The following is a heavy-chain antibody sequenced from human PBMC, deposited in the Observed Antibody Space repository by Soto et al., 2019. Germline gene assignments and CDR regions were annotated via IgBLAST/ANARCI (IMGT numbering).Heavy chain of an antibody. CDR1: GFTFSSYA. CDR3: ARPPGIAVAEPNYYYGMDV. Sequence: GGSLRLSCAASGFTFSSYAMSWVRQAPGKGLEWVSAISGSGGSTYYADSVKGRFTISRDNSKNTLYLQMNSLRAEDTAVYYCARPPGIAVAEPNYYYGMDVWGQGTTVTVSS. CDR2: ISGSGGST. D-gene: IGHD6-19*01. V-gene: IGHV3-23*01. J-gene: IGHJ6*02.